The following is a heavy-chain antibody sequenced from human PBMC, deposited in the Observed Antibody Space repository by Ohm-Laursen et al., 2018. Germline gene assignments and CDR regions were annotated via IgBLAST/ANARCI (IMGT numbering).Heavy chain of an antibody. CDR3: ARDPTAYATYYDILTGSGRGDKNFDY. Sequence: GASVKVSCKASGYTFTSYYMHWVRQAPGQGLEWMGIINPSGGSTSYAQKFQGRVTMTRDTSTSTVYMELSSLRSEDTAVYYCARDPTAYATYYDILTGSGRGDKNFDYWGQGTLVTVSS. V-gene: IGHV1-46*01. J-gene: IGHJ4*02. CDR2: INPSGGST. D-gene: IGHD3-9*01. CDR1: GYTFTSYY.